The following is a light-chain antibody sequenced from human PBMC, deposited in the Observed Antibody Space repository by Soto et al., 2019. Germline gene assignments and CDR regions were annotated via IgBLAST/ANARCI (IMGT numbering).Light chain of an antibody. V-gene: IGLV2-14*01. Sequence: QSALTQPASVSGSPGQSITISCTGTSSDVGGYNYVSWYQQHPGKAPKLMIYGVSNRPSGLSNRFSASKSGNTASLTISGLQAEDEADYYCSSYTSSTTLVFGGGTKLTVL. J-gene: IGLJ2*01. CDR3: SSYTSSTTLV. CDR1: SSDVGGYNY. CDR2: GVS.